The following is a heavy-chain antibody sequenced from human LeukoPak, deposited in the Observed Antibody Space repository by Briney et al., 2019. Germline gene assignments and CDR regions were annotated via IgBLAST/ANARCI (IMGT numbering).Heavy chain of an antibody. CDR3: ARRRGDQEFYYFDN. CDR2: ITSNGNSA. J-gene: IGHJ4*02. Sequence: GGSLRLSCAASGFTFSTYPMHWVRQAPGKGLEYVAAITSNGNSAYYANSVKGRFTISRDNSKNTLYLKMGSLRAEDMAVYYCARRRGDQEFYYFDNWGQGTLVTVSS. V-gene: IGHV3-64*01. D-gene: IGHD4-17*01. CDR1: GFTFSTYP.